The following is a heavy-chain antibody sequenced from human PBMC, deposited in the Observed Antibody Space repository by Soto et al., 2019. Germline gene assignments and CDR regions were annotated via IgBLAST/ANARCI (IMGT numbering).Heavy chain of an antibody. D-gene: IGHD3-3*01. Sequence: QVQLVESGGGVVQPGRSLRLSCAASGFTFSSYGMHWVRQAPGNGLEWVAVISYEGSNKYYADSVKGRFTISRDNSKNTLYLQMNSLRAEETAVYYCAKEVSGYDFWSGYYEGSFDYWGQGTLVTVSS. V-gene: IGHV3-30*18. CDR2: ISYEGSNK. J-gene: IGHJ4*02. CDR1: GFTFSSYG. CDR3: AKEVSGYDFWSGYYEGSFDY.